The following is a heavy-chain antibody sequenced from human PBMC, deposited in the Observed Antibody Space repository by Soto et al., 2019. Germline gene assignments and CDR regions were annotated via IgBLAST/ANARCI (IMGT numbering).Heavy chain of an antibody. J-gene: IGHJ4*02. D-gene: IGHD3-22*01. CDR2: INKDGSVK. CDR1: GFTFTTCW. V-gene: IGHV3-7*03. Sequence: GGSLRLSCAAAGFTFTTCWMTWVRQAPGKEVECVANINKDGSVKYYMDSVRGRFTISRDNAKNSLFLQMNSLRAEDTAVYYCASRPCEVNYYGVFDYWGQGALVTVSS. CDR3: ASRPCEVNYYGVFDY.